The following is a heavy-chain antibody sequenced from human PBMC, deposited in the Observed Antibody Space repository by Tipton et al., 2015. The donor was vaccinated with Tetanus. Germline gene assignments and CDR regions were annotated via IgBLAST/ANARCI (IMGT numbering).Heavy chain of an antibody. CDR1: GYTFTSNY. D-gene: IGHD4-17*01. J-gene: IGHJ4*02. V-gene: IGHV1-46*01. Sequence: QLVQSGPEVKKPGASVKVSCKASGYTFTSNYIHWVRQAPGQGLEWMGIIHPSGISTRYAQKFQGRVTLTRDTPTSTIYMELSSLKSEDTAVYYCASHPDYGEGYWGQGTLVTVSS. CDR2: IHPSGIST. CDR3: ASHPDYGEGY.